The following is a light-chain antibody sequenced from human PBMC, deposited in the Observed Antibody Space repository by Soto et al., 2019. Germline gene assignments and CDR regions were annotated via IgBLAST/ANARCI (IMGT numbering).Light chain of an antibody. CDR2: AAS. Sequence: DIQMTQSPSSLSASVGDRVTITCRASQSISSYLNWYQQKPGKAPKLLIYAASSLQSGVPSRFSGSGSGTDFTLTISSLQPEDFATYYCQQSLSFPLTFGQGTRLEIK. CDR1: QSISSY. V-gene: IGKV1-39*01. CDR3: QQSLSFPLT. J-gene: IGKJ5*01.